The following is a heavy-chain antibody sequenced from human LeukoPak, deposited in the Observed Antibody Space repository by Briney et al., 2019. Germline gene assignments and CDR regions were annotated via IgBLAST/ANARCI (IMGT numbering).Heavy chain of an antibody. CDR3: ARSREIAVAGTLDNWFDP. V-gene: IGHV4-34*01. J-gene: IGHJ5*02. D-gene: IGHD6-19*01. CDR2: INHSGST. CDR1: GGSFSDYY. Sequence: PSETLSLTCAVYGGSFSDYYWSWIRQPPGKGLEGIGEINHSGSTNYNPSLKSRGTISVDTSKNQFSLNLSSVTAADTAVYYSARSREIAVAGTLDNWFDPWGQGTLVIVSS.